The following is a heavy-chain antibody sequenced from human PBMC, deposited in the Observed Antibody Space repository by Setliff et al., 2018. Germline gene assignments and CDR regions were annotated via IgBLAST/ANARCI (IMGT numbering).Heavy chain of an antibody. CDR3: AASRAYTGAVEEWFLLKSFDF. D-gene: IGHD3-10*01. V-gene: IGHV4-4*07. CDR2: IYVTEST. Sequence: SETLSLTCTVSGDSISNYYWNWIRQPAGKGLEWIGRIYVTESTKYNPSLKSRVTLSIDTSKNQFSLKLSSVTAADAALYYCAASRAYTGAVEEWFLLKSFDFWGQGSPVTVSS. J-gene: IGHJ4*02. CDR1: GDSISNYY.